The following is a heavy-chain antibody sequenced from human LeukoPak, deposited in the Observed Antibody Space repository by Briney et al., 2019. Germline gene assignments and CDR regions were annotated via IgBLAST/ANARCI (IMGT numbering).Heavy chain of an antibody. CDR2: ITNTLGI. CDR1: GFTFSAYS. V-gene: IGHV3-48*01. CDR3: ARDLDPWYLNL. J-gene: IGHJ2*01. Sequence: GGSLRLSCAASGFTFSAYSMNWVRRAPGKGLEWIAHITNTLGISYADSVKGRFTVSRDKNSLYLQMSSLRGVDTAVYYCARDLDPWYLNLWGRGTLVTVSS.